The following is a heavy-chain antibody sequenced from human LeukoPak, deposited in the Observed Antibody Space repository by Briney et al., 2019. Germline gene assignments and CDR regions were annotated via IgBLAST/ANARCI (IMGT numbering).Heavy chain of an antibody. Sequence: GGSPRLSCAASGFTFSSYGMHWVRQAPGKGLEWVAVIWYDGSNKYYADSVKGRFTISRDNSKNTLYLQMNSLRSEDTAVYYCARGEMATIDNYYYYGMDVWGQGTTVTVSS. CDR1: GFTFSSYG. CDR2: IWYDGSNK. D-gene: IGHD5-24*01. J-gene: IGHJ6*02. V-gene: IGHV3-33*01. CDR3: ARGEMATIDNYYYYGMDV.